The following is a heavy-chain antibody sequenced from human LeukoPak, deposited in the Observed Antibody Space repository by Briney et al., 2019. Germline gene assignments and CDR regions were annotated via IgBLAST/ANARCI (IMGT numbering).Heavy chain of an antibody. CDR1: GFTFSSYP. CDR2: VSNSGDYI. D-gene: IGHD2-8*01. J-gene: IGHJ4*02. Sequence: GGSLRLSCGASGFTFSSYPMNWVRQAPGKGLEWVSSVSNSGDYIHYADSVKGRFTISRDNSKNSLYLQMNSLRAEDTAVYYCARALIGYYFDYWGQGTLVTVSS. CDR3: ARALIGYYFDY. V-gene: IGHV3-21*06.